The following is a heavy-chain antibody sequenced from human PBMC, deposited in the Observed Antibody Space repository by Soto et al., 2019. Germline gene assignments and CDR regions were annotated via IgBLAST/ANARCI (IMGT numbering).Heavy chain of an antibody. J-gene: IGHJ4*02. CDR3: ARARIAVAGYFDY. Sequence: ASVKVSCKASGYTFTGYYMHWVRQAPGQGLEWMGWINPNSGGTNYAQKFQGRVTMTRDTSISTAYMELSRLRSDDTAVYYCARARIAVAGYFDYWGQGTLVPVSS. CDR2: INPNSGGT. CDR1: GYTFTGYY. V-gene: IGHV1-2*02. D-gene: IGHD6-19*01.